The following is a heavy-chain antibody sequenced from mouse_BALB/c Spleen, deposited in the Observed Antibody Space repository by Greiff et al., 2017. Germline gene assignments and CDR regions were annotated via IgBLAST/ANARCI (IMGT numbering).Heavy chain of an antibody. J-gene: IGHJ2*01. CDR2: IYPGDGDT. Sequence: QVHVKQSGAELARPGASVKLSCKASGYTFTSYWMQWVKQRPGQGLEWIGAIYPGDGDTRYTQKFKGKATLTADKSSSTAYMQLSSLASEDSAVYYCARDYGSSYFDYWGQGTTLTVSS. CDR1: GYTFTSYW. D-gene: IGHD1-1*01. CDR3: ARDYGSSYFDY. V-gene: IGHV1-87*01.